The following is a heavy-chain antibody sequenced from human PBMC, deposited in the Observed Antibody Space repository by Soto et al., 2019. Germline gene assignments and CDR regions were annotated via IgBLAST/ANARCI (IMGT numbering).Heavy chain of an antibody. CDR1: DGFISNNDW. CDR3: AGGTDDRWAR. V-gene: IGHV4-4*02. CDR2: IHHSGSS. D-gene: IGHD1-1*01. Sequence: QVQLQESGPGLVEHSGTLSLTCGDSDGFISNNDWWFSWVRQPPGKGLEWIGEIHHSGSSNYTPPFKSRVIRAEVTTKSQRDQNLNSRRGEDRAGYDCAGGTDDRWARRGEGTTGIVAA. J-gene: IGHJ6*04.